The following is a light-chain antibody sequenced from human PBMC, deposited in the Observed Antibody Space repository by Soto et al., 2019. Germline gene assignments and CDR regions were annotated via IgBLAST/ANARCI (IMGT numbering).Light chain of an antibody. J-gene: IGLJ3*02. CDR1: SSDVGGYNY. V-gene: IGLV2-8*01. Sequence: QSALTQPPSASGSPGQSGTISCTGTSSDVGGYNYVSWYQQYPGRAPKLMIYEVTKRPSGVRDRFSGSKSCNTASLTVSGIQAEDEADYYCSSYAASNNFDFVFGGGTKLTVL. CDR2: EVT. CDR3: SSYAASNNFDFV.